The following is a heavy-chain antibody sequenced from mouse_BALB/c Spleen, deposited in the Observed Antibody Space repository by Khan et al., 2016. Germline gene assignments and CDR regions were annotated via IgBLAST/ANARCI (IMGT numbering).Heavy chain of an antibody. CDR1: GFSLSRYS. V-gene: IGHV2-6-4*01. Sequence: QVQLKESGPGLVAPSQSLSITCTVSGFSLSRYSVHWVRQPPGKGLEWLGMIWGGGSTDYNSALKSRLSISKDNSKSPVFFKMIRLQTDDTAMYYGARSTMSTPFAYGGEGTLVAVSA. D-gene: IGHD2-4*01. J-gene: IGHJ3*01. CDR2: IWGGGST. CDR3: ARSTMSTPFAY.